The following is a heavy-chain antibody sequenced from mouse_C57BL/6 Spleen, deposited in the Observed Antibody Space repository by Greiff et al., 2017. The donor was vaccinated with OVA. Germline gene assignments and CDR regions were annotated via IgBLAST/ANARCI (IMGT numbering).Heavy chain of an antibody. Sequence: EVQLQESGAELVRPGSSVKMSCKTSGYTFTSYGINWVKQRPGQGLEWIGYIYIGTGYTEYNEKFKGKATLTSDTSSSTAYMQLSSLTSEDSAIYFCAREEDSNSPWFAYWGQGTLVTVSA. CDR3: AREEDSNSPWFAY. V-gene: IGHV1-58*01. CDR1: GYTFTSYG. D-gene: IGHD2-5*01. J-gene: IGHJ3*01. CDR2: IYIGTGYT.